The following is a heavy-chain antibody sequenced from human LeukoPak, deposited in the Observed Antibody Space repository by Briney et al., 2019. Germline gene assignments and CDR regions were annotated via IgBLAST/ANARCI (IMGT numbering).Heavy chain of an antibody. V-gene: IGHV4-39*01. Sequence: SETLSLTCTVSGDSISRSSYYWGWIRQPPGKGLEWIGSIYYSGSTHYNPSLNSRVTISADTSKNQSSLKLASVTAADTSVYFCARVGYCTNGVCYNWFDPWGQGTLVTVSS. CDR2: IYYSGST. CDR1: GDSISRSSYY. J-gene: IGHJ5*02. D-gene: IGHD2-8*01. CDR3: ARVGYCTNGVCYNWFDP.